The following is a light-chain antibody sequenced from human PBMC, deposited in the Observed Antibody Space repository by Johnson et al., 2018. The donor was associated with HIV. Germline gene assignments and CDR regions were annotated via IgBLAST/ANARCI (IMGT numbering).Light chain of an antibody. CDR3: GTWVSSPSAHV. CDR1: SSNIGSNY. Sequence: QSVLTQPPSVSAAPGQKVTISCSGSSSNIGSNYVSWYQQFPGTAPKLLIYENNERPSGIHARISGAKSGTSATLGITGLPTGDEDDYSCGTWVSSPSAHVFGTATKFTVL. V-gene: IGLV1-51*02. CDR2: ENN. J-gene: IGLJ1*01.